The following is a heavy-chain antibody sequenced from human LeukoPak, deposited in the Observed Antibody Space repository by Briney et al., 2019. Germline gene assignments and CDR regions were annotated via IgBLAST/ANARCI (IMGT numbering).Heavy chain of an antibody. V-gene: IGHV3-23*01. CDR3: AKGRRGSSTSCYDY. Sequence: GGSLRLSCAASGFTFSSYAMSWVGQAPGKGLEWVSAIGGSGGSTYYADSVKGRFTISRDNSKNTLYLQMNSLRAEDTAVYYCAKGRRGSSTSCYDYWGQGTLVTVSS. CDR1: GFTFSSYA. CDR2: IGGSGGST. J-gene: IGHJ4*02. D-gene: IGHD2-2*01.